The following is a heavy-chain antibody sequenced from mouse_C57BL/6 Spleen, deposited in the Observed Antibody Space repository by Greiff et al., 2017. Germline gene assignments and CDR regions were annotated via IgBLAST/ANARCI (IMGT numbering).Heavy chain of an antibody. V-gene: IGHV5-6*01. CDR2: ISSGGSYT. CDR3: ARQKELLQAMDY. CDR1: GFTFSSYG. D-gene: IGHD1-1*01. Sequence: EVHLVESGGDLVKPGGSLKISCAASGFTFSSYGMSWVRQTPDKRLEWVATISSGGSYTYYPDSVKGRFTISRDNAKNTLYLQMSSLKSEDTAMYYCARQKELLQAMDYWGQGTSVTVSS. J-gene: IGHJ4*01.